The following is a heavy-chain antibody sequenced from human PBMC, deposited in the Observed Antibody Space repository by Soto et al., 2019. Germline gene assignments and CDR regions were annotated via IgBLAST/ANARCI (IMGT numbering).Heavy chain of an antibody. V-gene: IGHV1-8*01. D-gene: IGHD3-3*01. J-gene: IGHJ3*02. CDR3: ARGLDYDFWSGYYTYAFDI. Sequence: ASVKVSCKASGYTFTSYDINWVRQATGQGLEWMGWMNPNSGNTGYAQKFQGRVTMTRNTSISTAYMELSSLRSEDTAVYYCARGLDYDFWSGYYTYAFDIWGQGTMVTVSS. CDR2: MNPNSGNT. CDR1: GYTFTSYD.